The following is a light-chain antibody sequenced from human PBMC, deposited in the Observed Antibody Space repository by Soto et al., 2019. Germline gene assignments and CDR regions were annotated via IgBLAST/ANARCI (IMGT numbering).Light chain of an antibody. CDR2: GAS. J-gene: IGKJ1*01. CDR1: QSVSSN. CDR3: QQYNNWRT. V-gene: IGKV3-15*01. Sequence: EIVMTQSPATLSVSPWERATLSCRASQSVSSNLAWYQQKPGQAPRLLIYGASTRATGIPARFSGSGSGTEFTLTISSLQSEDFAVYYCQQYNNWRTFGHGTKVEIK.